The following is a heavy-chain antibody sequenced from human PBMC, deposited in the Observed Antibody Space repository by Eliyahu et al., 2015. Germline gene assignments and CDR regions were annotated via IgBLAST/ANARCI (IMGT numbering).Heavy chain of an antibody. CDR3: ARGVDAGVDY. J-gene: IGHJ4*02. CDR2: LSPTSXXT. Sequence: QVQLVQSGAEVKQPGASVKVACKTSGYPFTTLDVNWVRQTTGQGXAXMGXLSPTSXXTGYAQKFXGRVTMTWDTXRATVXMELSSLTSEDTAMYYCARGVDAGVDYWGQGTLVTVSS. CDR1: GYPFTTLD. V-gene: IGHV1-8*01. D-gene: IGHD2-21*01.